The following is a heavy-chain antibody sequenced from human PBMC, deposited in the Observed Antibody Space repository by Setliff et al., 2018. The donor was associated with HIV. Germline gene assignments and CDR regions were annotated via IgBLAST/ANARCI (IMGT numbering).Heavy chain of an antibody. D-gene: IGHD2-15*01. CDR3: ARVGGKGYSNFLDS. CDR1: SGSINSGSYY. J-gene: IGHJ4*02. CDR2: IYTSGST. Sequence: PSETLSLTCIVSSGSINSGSYYWSWIRQPVGKGLEWIGRIYTSGSTDYNPSLKSRVAISVDTSKNHFSLNLTSVTAADTAIYFCARVGGKGYSNFLDSWGQVLLVTVSS. V-gene: IGHV4-61*02.